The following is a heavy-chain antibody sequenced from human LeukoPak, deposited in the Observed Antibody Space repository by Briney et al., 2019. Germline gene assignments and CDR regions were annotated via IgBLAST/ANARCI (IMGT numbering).Heavy chain of an antibody. D-gene: IGHD3-22*01. Sequence: PSETLSLTCTVSGGSISGYYWSWIRQPPGKGLEWIGYIYYSGSTNYNPSLKSRVTISVDTSKNQFSLKLSSVTAADTAVYYCARDATRPYYYDSSGSIAFDIWGQGTMVTVSS. CDR1: GGSISGYY. J-gene: IGHJ3*02. CDR3: ARDATRPYYYDSSGSIAFDI. V-gene: IGHV4-59*01. CDR2: IYYSGST.